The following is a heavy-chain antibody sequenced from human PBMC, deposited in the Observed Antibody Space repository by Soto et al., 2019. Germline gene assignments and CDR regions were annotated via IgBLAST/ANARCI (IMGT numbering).Heavy chain of an antibody. J-gene: IGHJ4*01. Sequence: GGSMRLSCAASGFTFSSYAMSWVRQAPGKGLEWVSAISGSGGSTYDADSVKGRFTISRDNSKNTLYLQMNSLRAEDTAVYYCAIYRPYGSRNHFAYWGQASLVTVSS. CDR3: AIYRPYGSRNHFAY. CDR1: GFTFSSYA. CDR2: ISGSGGST. D-gene: IGHD3-10*01. V-gene: IGHV3-23*01.